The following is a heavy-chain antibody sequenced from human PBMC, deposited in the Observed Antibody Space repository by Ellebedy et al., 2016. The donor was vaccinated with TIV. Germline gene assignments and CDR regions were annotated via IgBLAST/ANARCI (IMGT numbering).Heavy chain of an antibody. V-gene: IGHV3-11*01. CDR1: GFTFSDYY. CDR3: ARYYYGSGSYFDY. Sequence: PGGSLRLSCAASGFTFSDYYMSWIRQAPGKGLEWVSYIGNSGSTIYYADSVKGRFTISRDNAKNSLHLQMNSLRAEDTAVYYCARYYYGSGSYFDYWGQGILVTVSS. D-gene: IGHD3-10*01. CDR2: IGNSGSTI. J-gene: IGHJ4*02.